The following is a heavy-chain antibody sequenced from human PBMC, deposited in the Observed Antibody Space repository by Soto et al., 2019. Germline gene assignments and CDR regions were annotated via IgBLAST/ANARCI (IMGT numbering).Heavy chain of an antibody. CDR1: GFSLTTSGVG. J-gene: IGHJ4*02. CDR2: IYCDDDK. D-gene: IGHD3-3*01. CDR3: AHRILRKLFGLVTTTAIYFDF. Sequence: QITLNESGPTVVKPAETLTLTCTFSGFSLTTSGVGVGWIRQSPGKAPEWLALIYCDDDKRYSASLKSRLTITKDTSKNQVVLTMASVDPAATATYYYAHRILRKLFGLVTTTAIYFDFWGQGTPVVVSS. V-gene: IGHV2-5*02.